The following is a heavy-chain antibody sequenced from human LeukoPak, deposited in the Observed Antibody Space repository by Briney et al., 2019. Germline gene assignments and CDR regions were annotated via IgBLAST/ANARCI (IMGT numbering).Heavy chain of an antibody. CDR1: GGSFSGYY. J-gene: IGHJ6*03. Sequence: SETLSLTCAVYGGSFSGYYWSWIRQPPGKGLEWIGEINHSGSTNYNPSLKSRVTISVDTSKNQFSLKLSSVTAADTAVYYCARHRECSGYDWPYYYYYMDVWGKGTTVTISS. D-gene: IGHD5-12*01. CDR3: ARHRECSGYDWPYYYYYMDV. CDR2: INHSGST. V-gene: IGHV4-34*01.